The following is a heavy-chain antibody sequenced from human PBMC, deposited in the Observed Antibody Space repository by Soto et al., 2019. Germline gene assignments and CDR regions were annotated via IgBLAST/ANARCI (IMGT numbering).Heavy chain of an antibody. Sequence: QVQLVQSGAEVKKPGSSVKVSCKASGGTFSSYTISWVRQAPGQGLEWMGRIIPILGIANYAQKFQGRVTITADKSTSTDYMELSSLRSEDTAVYYCARGRGDYDAGLDYWGQGTLVTVSS. V-gene: IGHV1-69*02. CDR1: GGTFSSYT. J-gene: IGHJ4*02. CDR2: IIPILGIA. CDR3: ARGRGDYDAGLDY. D-gene: IGHD4-17*01.